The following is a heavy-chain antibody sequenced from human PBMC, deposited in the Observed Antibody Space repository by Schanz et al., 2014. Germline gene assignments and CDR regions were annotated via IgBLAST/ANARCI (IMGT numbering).Heavy chain of an antibody. CDR2: ISRDGTTS. CDR3: ARRITGTHHNPYYHGMDV. Sequence: LVESGGGVVQPGRSLRLSCAASGFTFSSYGMHWVRQVPGKGLEWLSYISRDGTTSYYADSVKGRFTISRDNAKNSLYLQMNSLRAEDTAVYYCARRITGTHHNPYYHGMDVWGQGTTVTVSS. D-gene: IGHD1-20*01. CDR1: GFTFSSYG. V-gene: IGHV3-48*04. J-gene: IGHJ6*02.